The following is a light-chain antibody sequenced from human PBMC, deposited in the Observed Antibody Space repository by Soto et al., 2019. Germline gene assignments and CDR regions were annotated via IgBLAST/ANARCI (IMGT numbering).Light chain of an antibody. J-gene: IGLJ1*01. Sequence: QSALTQPASVSGSPGQSITISCTGTSSDVGGYIYVSWYQQHPGKAPKLMIYDVSDRPSGVSYRFSGSKSGNTASLTISGLQAEDEADYYCSSYTSISTGVFGTGTKLTVL. CDR3: SSYTSISTGV. CDR2: DVS. V-gene: IGLV2-14*01. CDR1: SSDVGGYIY.